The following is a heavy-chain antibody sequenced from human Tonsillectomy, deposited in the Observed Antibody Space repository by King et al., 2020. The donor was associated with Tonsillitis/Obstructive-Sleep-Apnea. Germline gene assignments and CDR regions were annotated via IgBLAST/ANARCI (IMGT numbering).Heavy chain of an antibody. V-gene: IGHV3-66*01. CDR3: ARDRKEMATNYYFDY. D-gene: IGHD5-24*01. J-gene: IGHJ4*02. Sequence: VQLVESGGGLVQPGGSLRLSCVASGFIVSSNYMTWVRQAPGKGLEWVSVIYSGGYTYYSDYVKGRFTISRDNSKNTLYLQMNRLRAEDTAVYYCARDRKEMATNYYFDYWGQGTLVTVSS. CDR2: IYSGGYT. CDR1: GFIVSSNY.